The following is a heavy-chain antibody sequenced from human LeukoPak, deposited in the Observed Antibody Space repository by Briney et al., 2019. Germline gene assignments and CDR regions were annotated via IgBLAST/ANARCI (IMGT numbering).Heavy chain of an antibody. J-gene: IGHJ5*02. CDR3: ARAGGRSWFDP. V-gene: IGHV1-2*02. Sequence: SVKVSFKSSGYSFSDKYMHWVRQAPGHGLEWMGGINPNIGGTNYAQKFQGRVTMTTDTSMSTAYMELSRLTSDDTAVYYCARAGGRSWFDPWGQGTLVTVSS. CDR2: INPNIGGT. CDR1: GYSFSDKY.